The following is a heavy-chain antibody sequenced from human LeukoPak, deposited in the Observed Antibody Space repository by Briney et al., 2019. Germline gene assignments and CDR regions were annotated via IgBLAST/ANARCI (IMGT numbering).Heavy chain of an antibody. CDR2: IIPIFGTA. Sequence: SVKVSCKASGGTFSSYAISWVRQAPGQGLEWMGGIIPIFGTANYAQNFQGRVTITADESTSTAYMELSSLRSENTAVYYCAREGACSSTSCYADYWGQGTLVTVSS. D-gene: IGHD2-2*01. CDR1: GGTFSSYA. J-gene: IGHJ4*02. V-gene: IGHV1-69*01. CDR3: AREGACSSTSCYADY.